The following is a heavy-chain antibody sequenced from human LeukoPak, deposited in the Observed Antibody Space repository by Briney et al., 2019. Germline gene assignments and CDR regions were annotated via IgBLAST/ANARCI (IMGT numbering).Heavy chain of an antibody. CDR3: ARDRTWDYDSSGYYYDHAFDI. CDR1: GGSISSSSYY. V-gene: IGHV4-39*07. J-gene: IGHJ3*02. Sequence: PSETLSLTCTVSGGSISSSSYYWGWIRQPPGKGLEWIGSIYYSGSTYYNPSLKSRVTISVDTSKNQFSLKLSSVTAADTAVYYCARDRTWDYDSSGYYYDHAFDIWGQGTMVTVSS. CDR2: IYYSGST. D-gene: IGHD3-22*01.